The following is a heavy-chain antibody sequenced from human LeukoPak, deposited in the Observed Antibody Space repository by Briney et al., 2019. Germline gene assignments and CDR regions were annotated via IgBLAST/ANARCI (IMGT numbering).Heavy chain of an antibody. CDR1: GFTFSNAW. D-gene: IGHD1-26*01. Sequence: PGGSLRLSCAASGFTFSNAWMSWVRQAPGKGLEWVGRIKSKSDGGTTDYAAPVKGRFAISRDDSKNTLYLQMNSLKTKDTAVYYCTTGWTGSYYADLLHYWGQGTMVTVSS. CDR2: IKSKSDGGTT. CDR3: TTGWTGSYYADLLHY. J-gene: IGHJ4*01. V-gene: IGHV3-15*01.